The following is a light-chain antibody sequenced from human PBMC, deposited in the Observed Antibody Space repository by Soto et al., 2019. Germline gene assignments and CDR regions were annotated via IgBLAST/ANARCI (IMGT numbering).Light chain of an antibody. CDR1: QGISTY. CDR2: AAS. V-gene: IGKV1-27*01. Sequence: DIQMTQSPSSLSASVGDRVTITCRASQGISTYLAWYQQKPGKVPKLLIYAASTLQSGVPSRFSGSGSGTDFTLTISSLQPEDVATYYCQKYNSAPLPFGQGTKVEIK. CDR3: QKYNSAPLP. J-gene: IGKJ1*01.